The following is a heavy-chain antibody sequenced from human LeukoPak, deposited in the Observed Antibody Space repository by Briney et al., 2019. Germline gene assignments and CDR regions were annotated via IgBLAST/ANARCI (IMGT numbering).Heavy chain of an antibody. V-gene: IGHV4-31*11. CDR3: ARSKPYYYDSSGYLDAFDI. D-gene: IGHD3-22*01. CDR1: GGSISSGGYS. J-gene: IGHJ3*02. CDR2: IYYSGST. Sequence: SQTLSLTCAVSGGSISSGGYSWSWIRQHPGKGLEWIGYIYYSGSTYYNPSLKSRVTISVDTSKNQFSLKLSSVTAADTAVYYCARSKPYYYDSSGYLDAFDIWGQGTMVTVSS.